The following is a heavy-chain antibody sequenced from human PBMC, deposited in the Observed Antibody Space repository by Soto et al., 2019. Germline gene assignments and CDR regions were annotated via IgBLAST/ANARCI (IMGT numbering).Heavy chain of an antibody. Sequence: QVQLVQSGAEVKKPGASVKVSCKASGYTFTRYNMHWVRQAPGQGLEWVGMINPLGFSTTYAQKFRGRVTMARDTSTSTVHMELTSLRADDTAVYYCARAAGRFGELYWFDPGGQGPLVTVSP. V-gene: IGHV1-46*01. CDR3: ARAAGRFGELYWFDP. D-gene: IGHD3-10*01. CDR2: INPLGFST. CDR1: GYTFTRYN. J-gene: IGHJ5*02.